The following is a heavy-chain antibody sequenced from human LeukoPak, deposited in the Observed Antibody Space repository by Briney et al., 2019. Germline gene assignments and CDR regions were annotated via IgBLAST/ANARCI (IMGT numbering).Heavy chain of an antibody. CDR1: GFTFGSYA. D-gene: IGHD2-15*01. J-gene: IGHJ3*01. CDR3: AKGRGGSPDYDFDV. Sequence: GGSLRLSCAASGFTFGSYAMTWVRQAPGKGLEWVSGISGSGGSTYHADSVKGRFTISRDNSQNTLYPQMNSLRVEDTAMYYCAKGRGGSPDYDFDVWGQGTMVTVSS. CDR2: ISGSGGST. V-gene: IGHV3-23*01.